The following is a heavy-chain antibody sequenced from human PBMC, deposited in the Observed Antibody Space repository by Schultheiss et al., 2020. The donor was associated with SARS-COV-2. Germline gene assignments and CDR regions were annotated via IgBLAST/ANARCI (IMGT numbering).Heavy chain of an antibody. CDR3: ARDPDSDGTDY. V-gene: IGHV4-59*12. Sequence: SETLSLTCTVSGGSISSYYWSWIRQPPGKGLEWIGYIYYSGSTNYNPSLKSRVTISVDTSKNQFSLKLSSVTAADTAVYYCARDPDSDGTDYWGQGTLVTVSS. J-gene: IGHJ4*02. D-gene: IGHD1-26*01. CDR2: IYYSGST. CDR1: GGSISSYY.